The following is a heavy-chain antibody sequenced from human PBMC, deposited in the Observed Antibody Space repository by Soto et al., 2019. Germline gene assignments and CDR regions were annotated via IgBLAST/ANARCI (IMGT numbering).Heavy chain of an antibody. Sequence: GASVKVSCKASGYTFSSYGMSGVRQAPGQGLEWMGWISAYNGNTNYAQKLQGRVTMTTDTSTSTAYMELRSLRSDDTAVYYCARVIAAAVDFDYWGQGTLLTVSS. CDR2: ISAYNGNT. CDR3: ARVIAAAVDFDY. V-gene: IGHV1-18*01. D-gene: IGHD6-25*01. J-gene: IGHJ4*02. CDR1: GYTFSSYG.